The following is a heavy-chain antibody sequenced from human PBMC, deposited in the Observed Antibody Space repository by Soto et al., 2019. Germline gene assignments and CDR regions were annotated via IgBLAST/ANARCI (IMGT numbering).Heavy chain of an antibody. CDR2: IIPIFGTA. Sequence: GASVKVSCKASGGTFSSYAISWVRQAPGQRLEWMGGIIPIFGTANYAQKFQGRVTITRDMSTNTAYMELSSLSSEDTALYYCAARTGLRYFDWNSAGYAFRIWGQGTMVTVSS. D-gene: IGHD3-9*01. J-gene: IGHJ3*02. V-gene: IGHV1-69*05. CDR3: AARTGLRYFDWNSAGYAFRI. CDR1: GGTFSSYA.